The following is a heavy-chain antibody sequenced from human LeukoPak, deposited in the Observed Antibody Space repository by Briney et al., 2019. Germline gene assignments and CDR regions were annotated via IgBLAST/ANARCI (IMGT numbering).Heavy chain of an antibody. J-gene: IGHJ3*01. Sequence: SETLSLTCAVSGGSISSSNWWSWVRQPPGKGLEWIGEIYHSGSTNYNPSLKSRVTISVDKSKNQFSLKLSSVTAADTAVYYCASSGYSYESSGFYYGALDVWGPGTVVIVSS. D-gene: IGHD3-22*01. CDR1: GGSISSSNW. CDR3: ASSGYSYESSGFYYGALDV. CDR2: IYHSGST. V-gene: IGHV4-4*02.